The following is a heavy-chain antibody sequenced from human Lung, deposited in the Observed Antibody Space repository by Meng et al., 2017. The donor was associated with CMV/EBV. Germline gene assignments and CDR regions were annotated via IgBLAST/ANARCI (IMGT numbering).Heavy chain of an antibody. Sequence: SQALSLTFSIPGVNVSSNSAAWNWIRQSPSRGLEWLGTTFYRSKWYNNYGVSVKSRITINADTSKNQLSLQLTSVTPEDTAVYFCARAGRSYLYYWDYWGQGTLVTVSS. CDR1: GVNVSSNSAA. CDR2: TFYRSKWYN. D-gene: IGHD3-22*01. J-gene: IGHJ4*02. CDR3: ARAGRSYLYYWDY. V-gene: IGHV6-1*01.